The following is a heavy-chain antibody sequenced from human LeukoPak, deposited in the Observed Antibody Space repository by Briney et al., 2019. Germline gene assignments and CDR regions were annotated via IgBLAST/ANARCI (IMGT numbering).Heavy chain of an antibody. CDR1: GGSISSSSYY. CDR3: ARKRDVVVPAASNWFDP. Sequence: PSETLSLTCTVSGGSISSSSYYWGWIRQPPGKGLEWIGSIYYSGSTYYNPSLKSRVTISVDTSKNHFSLTLSSVTAADTAVYYCARKRDVVVPAASNWFDPWGQGTLVTVSS. D-gene: IGHD2-2*01. CDR2: IYYSGST. V-gene: IGHV4-39*02. J-gene: IGHJ5*02.